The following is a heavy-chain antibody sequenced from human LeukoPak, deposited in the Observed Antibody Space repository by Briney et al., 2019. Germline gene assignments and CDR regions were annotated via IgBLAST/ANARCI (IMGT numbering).Heavy chain of an antibody. Sequence: GSSVKVSCKASGGTFSSYAINWVRQATGQGLEWMGWMNPNSGNTGYAQKFQGRVTITRNTSISTAYMELSSLRSEDTAVYYCASRVGNWSPGSSWQRQDDAFDIWGQGTMVTVSS. J-gene: IGHJ3*02. V-gene: IGHV1-8*03. D-gene: IGHD6-13*01. CDR3: ASRVGNWSPGSSWQRQDDAFDI. CDR1: GGTFSSYA. CDR2: MNPNSGNT.